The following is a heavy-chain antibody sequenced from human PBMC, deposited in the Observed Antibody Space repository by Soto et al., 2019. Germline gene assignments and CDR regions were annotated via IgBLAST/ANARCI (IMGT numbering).Heavy chain of an antibody. V-gene: IGHV4-61*01. J-gene: IGHJ6*02. D-gene: IGHD3-3*01. CDR1: GGSVSSGSYY. CDR3: ARGYITIFGVVYYYYGMDV. Sequence: KTSETLSLTCTVSGGSVSSGSYYWSWIRQPPGKGLEWIGYIYYSGSTNYNPSLKSRVTISVDTSKNQFSLKLSSVTAADTAVYYCARGYITIFGVVYYYYGMDVWGQGTTVTVSS. CDR2: IYYSGST.